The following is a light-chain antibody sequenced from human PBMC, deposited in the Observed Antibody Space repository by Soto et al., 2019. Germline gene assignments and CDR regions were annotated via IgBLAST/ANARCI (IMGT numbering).Light chain of an antibody. V-gene: IGKV3-15*01. CDR3: QQYNDWPPKRT. CDR2: GAS. J-gene: IGKJ1*01. Sequence: EVVMTQSPVTLSVSPGERATLSCRASQSITTNLAWYQQKPGQAPRLLIYGASTRATGVPARFSGSGSGTQCSLTINSLQSEDFAVYYCQQYNDWPPKRTFGKGTKVDIK. CDR1: QSITTN.